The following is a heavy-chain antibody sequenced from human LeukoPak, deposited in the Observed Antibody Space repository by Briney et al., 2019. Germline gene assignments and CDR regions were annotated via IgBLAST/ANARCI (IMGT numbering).Heavy chain of an antibody. J-gene: IGHJ5*02. D-gene: IGHD2-2*01. V-gene: IGHV4-59*01. CDR3: ARGRVPTAT. CDR1: GASISSYY. CDR2: IYYSEST. Sequence: SETLSLTCTVSGASISSYYWSWIRQPPGKGLEWMGYIYYSESTNYNPSLKSRVTISVDTSKNHFSLKLTSVTAADTAVYYCARGRVPTATWGQGTLVTVSS.